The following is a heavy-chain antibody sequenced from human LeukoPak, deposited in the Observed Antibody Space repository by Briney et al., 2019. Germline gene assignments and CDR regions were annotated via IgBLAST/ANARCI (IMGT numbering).Heavy chain of an antibody. J-gene: IGHJ4*02. D-gene: IGHD3-10*01. V-gene: IGHV3-21*01. CDR2: ISSSSSYI. Sequence: GGSLRLSCAASGFTFSSYSMNWVRQAPGKGPEWASSISSSSSYIYYADSVKGRFTISRDNAKNSLYLQMNSLRAEDTAVYYCARALWFGETFPAYWGQGTLVTVSS. CDR3: ARALWFGETFPAY. CDR1: GFTFSSYS.